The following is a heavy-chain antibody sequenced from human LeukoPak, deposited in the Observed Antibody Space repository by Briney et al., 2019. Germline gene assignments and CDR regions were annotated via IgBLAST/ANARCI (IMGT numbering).Heavy chain of an antibody. J-gene: IGHJ4*02. CDR1: GYSISSGYY. V-gene: IGHV4-38-2*01. CDR2: IYHSGGT. CDR3: ARPSSSWYGGFDY. D-gene: IGHD6-13*01. Sequence: SETLSLTCAVSGYSISSGYYWGWIRQPPGKGLEWSGSIYHSGGTYYNPSLKSRVTISVDTSKKQFSLKLSSVTAADTAVHYCARPSSSWYGGFDYWGQGTLVTVSS.